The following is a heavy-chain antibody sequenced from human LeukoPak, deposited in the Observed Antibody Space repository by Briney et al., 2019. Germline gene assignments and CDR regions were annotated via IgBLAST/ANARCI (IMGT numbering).Heavy chain of an antibody. Sequence: SETLSLTCTVSGGSINYYYWSWIRQPAGKGLEWIGRIYSSGITFYNPSLKSRVTMSVDTSKNQFSLKLSSVTATDTAVYYCARDYEYYDSSVYYLAYWGQGTLVTVSS. D-gene: IGHD3-22*01. CDR2: IYSSGIT. V-gene: IGHV4-4*07. J-gene: IGHJ4*02. CDR1: GGSINYYY. CDR3: ARDYEYYDSSVYYLAY.